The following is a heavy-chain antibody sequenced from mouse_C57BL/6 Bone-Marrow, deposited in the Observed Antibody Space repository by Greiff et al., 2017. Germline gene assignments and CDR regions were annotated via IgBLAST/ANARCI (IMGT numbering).Heavy chain of an antibody. J-gene: IGHJ3*01. CDR1: GFTFSSYA. CDR2: ISDGGSYT. V-gene: IGHV5-4*03. Sequence: EVMLVESGGGLVKPGGSLKLSCAASGFTFSSYAMSWVRQTPEKRLEWVATISDGGSYTYSPDNVQGRFTISRDNAKNNLYLQMSHLKSEDTAMYYCARGLTTLFAYWGQGTLVTVSA. CDR3: ARGLTTLFAY. D-gene: IGHD6-1*01.